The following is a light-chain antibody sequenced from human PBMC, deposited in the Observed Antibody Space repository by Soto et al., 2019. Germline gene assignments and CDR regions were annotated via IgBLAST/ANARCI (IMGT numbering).Light chain of an antibody. CDR1: QRINAH. CDR3: QQYNTWLWT. Sequence: EVVMTQSPATLSVSPGERVTLSCRASQRINAHLAWYQQKPGQAPRLLIHGASTRATGIPARFSGRGFGTDFILTISRLQSDDFAVDYCQQYNTWLWTFGQGTKVEIQ. V-gene: IGKV3-15*01. J-gene: IGKJ1*01. CDR2: GAS.